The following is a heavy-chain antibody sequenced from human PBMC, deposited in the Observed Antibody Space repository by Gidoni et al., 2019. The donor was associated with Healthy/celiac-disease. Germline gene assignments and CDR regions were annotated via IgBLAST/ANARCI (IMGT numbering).Heavy chain of an antibody. D-gene: IGHD2-15*01. V-gene: IGHV1-3*01. CDR1: GYTFTSYA. CDR2: INAGNGNT. Sequence: QVQLVQSGAEVKKPGASVKVSCKASGYTFTSYAMHWVRQAPGQRLEWMGWINAGNGNTKYSQKFQGRVTITRDTSASTAYMELSSLRSEDTAVYYCARLGYCSGGSCPKYLDYWGQGTLVTVSS. J-gene: IGHJ4*02. CDR3: ARLGYCSGGSCPKYLDY.